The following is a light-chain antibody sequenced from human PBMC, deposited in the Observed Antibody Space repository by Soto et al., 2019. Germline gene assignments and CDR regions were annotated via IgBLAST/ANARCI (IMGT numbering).Light chain of an antibody. V-gene: IGKV1-39*01. CDR1: EGISSY. CDR2: AAS. CDR3: HQSFSSPRT. Sequence: DIQMTQSPSSLSASVGDRITITCRASEGISSYLNWYQVKPGTAPKLLIYAASNLQSGVPLRFSGSGSGKDFTLTIAALQPDDFATYYCHQSFSSPRTFGQGTKVDIK. J-gene: IGKJ1*01.